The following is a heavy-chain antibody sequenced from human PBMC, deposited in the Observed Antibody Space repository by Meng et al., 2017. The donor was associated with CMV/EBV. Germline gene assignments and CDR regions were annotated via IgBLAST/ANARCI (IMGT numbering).Heavy chain of an antibody. CDR3: AREDIVVVPAARGFDY. CDR1: GGSISSTY. J-gene: IGHJ4*02. V-gene: IGHV4-4*07. Sequence: VHLQESAPGLLRPWESLYPTCTVSGGSISSTYWSWIRQPAGKGLEWIGRIYTSGSTNSNPSLKSRVTMSVDTSKNQFSLKLSSVTAADTAVYYCAREDIVVVPAARGFDYWGQGTLVTVSS. CDR2: IYTSGST. D-gene: IGHD2-2*01.